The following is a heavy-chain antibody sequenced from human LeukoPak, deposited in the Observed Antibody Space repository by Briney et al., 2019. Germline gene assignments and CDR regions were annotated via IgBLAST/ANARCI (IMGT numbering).Heavy chain of an antibody. CDR1: GFTFSSYY. Sequence: GWSLRLSCVASGFTFSSYYMNWVRQAPGKGLEWVSSITSSSSYIYYADSVKGRFTISRDNAKNSLWLQMDSLRADDTAVYYCARGPSSGYGTCWFDSWGRGALVTVSS. J-gene: IGHJ5*01. CDR2: ITSSSSYI. V-gene: IGHV3-21*06. D-gene: IGHD2-15*01. CDR3: ARGPSSGYGTCWFDS.